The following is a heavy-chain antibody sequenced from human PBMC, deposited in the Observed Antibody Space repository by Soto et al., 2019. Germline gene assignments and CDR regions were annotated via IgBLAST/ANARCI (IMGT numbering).Heavy chain of an antibody. J-gene: IGHJ3*02. D-gene: IGHD3-22*01. Sequence: RASVKVSCKASGGTFSSYAISWVRQAPGQGLEWMGGIIPIFGTANYAQKFQGRVTITADESTSTAYMELSSLRSEDTAVYYCARAEKDSSFAFDIWGQGTMVTVSS. CDR2: IIPIFGTA. V-gene: IGHV1-69*13. CDR1: GGTFSSYA. CDR3: ARAEKDSSFAFDI.